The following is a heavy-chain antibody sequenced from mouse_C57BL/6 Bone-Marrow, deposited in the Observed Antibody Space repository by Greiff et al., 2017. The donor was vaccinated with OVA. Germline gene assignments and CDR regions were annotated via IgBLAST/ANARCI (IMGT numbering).Heavy chain of an antibody. CDR3: ARLDAMDY. CDR2: ISNGGGST. V-gene: IGHV5-12*01. J-gene: IGHJ4*01. Sequence: EVKLMESGGGLVQPGGSLKLSCAASGFTFSDFYMYWIRQTPEKRLEWVAYISNGGGSTYYPDTVKGRFTISRENAKNTLYLQMSRLKSEDTAMYYCARLDAMDYWGQGTSVTVSS. CDR1: GFTFSDFY.